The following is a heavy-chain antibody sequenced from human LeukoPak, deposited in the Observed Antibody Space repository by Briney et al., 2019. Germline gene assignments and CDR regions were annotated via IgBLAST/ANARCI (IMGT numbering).Heavy chain of an antibody. D-gene: IGHD1-26*01. CDR3: ARDLIVGATIYYYGMDV. CDR1: GFTFGSYS. V-gene: IGHV3-21*01. J-gene: IGHJ6*02. Sequence: GGSLRLSCAASGFTFGSYSMNWVRQAPGKGLEWVSSISSSSSYIYYADSVKGRFTISRDNAKNSLYLQMNSLRAEDTAVYYCARDLIVGATIYYYGMDVWGQGTTVTVSS. CDR2: ISSSSSYI.